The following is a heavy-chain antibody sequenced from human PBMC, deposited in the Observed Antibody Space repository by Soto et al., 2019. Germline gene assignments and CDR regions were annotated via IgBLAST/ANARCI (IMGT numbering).Heavy chain of an antibody. CDR1: GVTFSSYA. J-gene: IGHJ3*02. V-gene: IGHV3-23*01. CDR2: ISGSGGST. Sequence: EVQVLESGGGLVQPGGSLRLSCASSGVTFSSYAMSWVRQAPGKGLEWVSTISGSGGSTYYADSVKGRFIISRDNSKNTLYLQMNSLRAEDTAVYYCAKRLAFDIWGQGTMVTVSS. CDR3: AKRLAFDI. D-gene: IGHD6-25*01.